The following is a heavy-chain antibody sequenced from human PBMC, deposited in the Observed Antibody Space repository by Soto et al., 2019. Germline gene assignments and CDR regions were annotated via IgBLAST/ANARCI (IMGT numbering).Heavy chain of an antibody. V-gene: IGHV4-4*07. D-gene: IGHD3-3*01. CDR2: VSTSGHV. CDR1: GGSLTKYY. Sequence: SETLSLTCTVSGGSLTKYYWSWIRQPAGKGLEWIGCVSTSGHVVSKASLRSRLTMSVDTSKNQSSLRLTSVTAADTAVYYCARDNNDCWSRYPLAFDYWGQGGLVPVSS. J-gene: IGHJ4*02. CDR3: ARDNNDCWSRYPLAFDY.